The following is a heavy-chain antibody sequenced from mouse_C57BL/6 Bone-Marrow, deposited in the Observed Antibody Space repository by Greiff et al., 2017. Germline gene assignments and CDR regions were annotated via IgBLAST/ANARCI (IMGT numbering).Heavy chain of an antibody. CDR1: GFPLSSYV. CDR2: IWGDGCT. V-gene: IGHV2-3*01. Sequence: VKLVESGPGLVAPSQSLSITCPVFGFPLSSYVVSWVRQPPGKGLEWLGVIWGDGCTNYHPALISRLSISKDNSKSQVFLKLNSLQTDDTATYDCAKYAFYDYDGYWYFDVGGRGTTVTVSS. D-gene: IGHD2-4*01. CDR3: AKYAFYDYDGYWYFDV. J-gene: IGHJ1*03.